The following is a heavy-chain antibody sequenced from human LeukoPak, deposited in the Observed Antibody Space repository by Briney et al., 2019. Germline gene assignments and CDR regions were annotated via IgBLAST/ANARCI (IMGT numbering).Heavy chain of an antibody. CDR2: IYYSRRT. CDR3: AREGRAVATFDY. D-gene: IGHD6-19*01. J-gene: IGHJ4*02. Sequence: PSETLSLTCTGSGGSISSYYWSWIRQPPGKGLEWIGYIYYSRRTNYNPSLKSRVTISVDTSKNQFSLKLSSVTAADTAVYYCAREGRAVATFDYWGQGTLVTVSS. V-gene: IGHV4-59*01. CDR1: GGSISSYY.